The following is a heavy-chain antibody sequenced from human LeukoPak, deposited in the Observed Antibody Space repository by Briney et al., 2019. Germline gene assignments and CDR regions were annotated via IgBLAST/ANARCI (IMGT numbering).Heavy chain of an antibody. D-gene: IGHD3-3*01. CDR1: GFIFSSYS. J-gene: IGHJ4*02. Sequence: GGSLRLSCAASGFIFSSYSMNWVRQAPGKGLEWVSSISSSSRYIYYGASVKGRFTISRDNAKNSLYLQMNSLRAEDTAVYYCAKGPRPIFGTNYYFDYWGQGTLVTVSS. CDR3: AKGPRPIFGTNYYFDY. CDR2: ISSSSRYI. V-gene: IGHV3-21*01.